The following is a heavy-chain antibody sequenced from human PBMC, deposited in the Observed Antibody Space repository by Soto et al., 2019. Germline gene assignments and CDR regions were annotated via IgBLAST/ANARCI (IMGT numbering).Heavy chain of an antibody. CDR1: GGSFSGYY. Sequence: SETLSLTCAVYGGSFSGYYWSWIRQPPGKGLEWIGEINHSGSTNYNPSLKSRVTISVDTSKNQFSLKLSSVTAADTAVYYCARVVVVAATRYYYYGMDVWGQGTTVTVSS. CDR2: INHSGST. V-gene: IGHV4-34*01. D-gene: IGHD2-15*01. CDR3: ARVVVVAATRYYYYGMDV. J-gene: IGHJ6*02.